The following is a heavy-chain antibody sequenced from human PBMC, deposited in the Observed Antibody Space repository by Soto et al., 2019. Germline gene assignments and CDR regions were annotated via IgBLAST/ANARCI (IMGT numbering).Heavy chain of an antibody. V-gene: IGHV4-34*01. D-gene: IGHD3-3*02. CDR3: ARARVLAALDY. CDR1: GGSFSGYY. J-gene: IGHJ4*02. CDR2: INHSGST. Sequence: SETLSLTCAVYGGSFSGYYWSWIRQPPGKGLEWIGEINHSGSTNYNPSLKSRVTISVDTSKNQFSLKLSSVTAADTAVYYCARARVLAALDYWAQGTLVTVSS.